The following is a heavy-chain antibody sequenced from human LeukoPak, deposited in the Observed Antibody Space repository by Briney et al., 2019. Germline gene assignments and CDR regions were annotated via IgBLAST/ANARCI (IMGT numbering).Heavy chain of an antibody. CDR1: GGSITSGDYY. V-gene: IGHV4-30-2*05. Sequence: PSETLSLTCTVSGGSITSGDYYWSWIRQPPGKGLEWIGYVYHSGSTYYNPSLKSRVTISVDTSKNQFSLKLSSVTAADTAVYYCARAQSGSSSWTRNRVYYFDYWGQGTLVTVSS. D-gene: IGHD6-13*01. CDR3: ARAQSGSSSWTRNRVYYFDY. J-gene: IGHJ4*02. CDR2: VYHSGST.